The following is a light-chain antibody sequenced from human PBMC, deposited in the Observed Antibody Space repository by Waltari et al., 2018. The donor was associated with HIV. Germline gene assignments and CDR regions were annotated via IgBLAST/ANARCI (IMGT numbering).Light chain of an antibody. J-gene: IGLJ3*02. CDR2: DFS. CDR1: SSDVGSYNL. CDR3: CSYAGSSTLV. V-gene: IGLV2-23*02. Sequence: QSALTQPASVSGSPGQSITISCTGTSSDVGSYNLVSWYQQHPGKAPKLMIYDFSKRPSGVSNRFSGSKSGNTASLTISGLQAEDEADYYCCSYAGSSTLVFGGGTKLTVL.